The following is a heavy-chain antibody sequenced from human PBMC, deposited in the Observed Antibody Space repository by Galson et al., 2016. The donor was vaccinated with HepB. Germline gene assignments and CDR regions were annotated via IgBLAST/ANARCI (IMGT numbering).Heavy chain of an antibody. CDR2: IYSTGST. J-gene: IGHJ4*02. Sequence: SETLSLTCTVSAGSITNTYWSWIRQPPGQGLEWIGYIYSTGSTNYNPSLKSRVTISLDSSKNQFSLNLSSVTAADTAVYYCARALRMVGASFDYWGQGFLVTVSS. D-gene: IGHD1-26*01. CDR1: AGSITNTY. V-gene: IGHV4-59*01. CDR3: ARALRMVGASFDY.